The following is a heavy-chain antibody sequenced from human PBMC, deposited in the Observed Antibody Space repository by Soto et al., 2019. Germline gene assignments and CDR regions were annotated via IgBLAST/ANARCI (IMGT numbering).Heavy chain of an antibody. J-gene: IGHJ4*02. Sequence: EVQLVESGGGLVQPGGSLSLSCAASGFTFSSYWMHWVRQAPGKGLVWVSRINSDGSITIYADSVKGRFTISRDNAKNTLYLQMKSLRAEDTAVYYCARVYGYDSGWYDYWGQGTLVTVSS. V-gene: IGHV3-74*01. CDR2: INSDGSIT. D-gene: IGHD6-19*01. CDR3: ARVYGYDSGWYDY. CDR1: GFTFSSYW.